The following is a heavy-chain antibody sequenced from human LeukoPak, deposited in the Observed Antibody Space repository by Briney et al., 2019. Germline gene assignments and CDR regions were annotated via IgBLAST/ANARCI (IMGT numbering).Heavy chain of an antibody. V-gene: IGHV3-49*03. CDR1: GFTFGDYA. J-gene: IGHJ4*02. D-gene: IGHD1-26*01. Sequence: GGSLRLSCTASGFTFGDYAMSWFRQAPGKGLEWVGFIRSKAYGGTTEYAASVKGRFTISGDDSKSIAYLQMNSLKTGDTAVYYCTRVGSGSYYFDYWGQGTLVTVSS. CDR3: TRVGSGSYYFDY. CDR2: IRSKAYGGTT.